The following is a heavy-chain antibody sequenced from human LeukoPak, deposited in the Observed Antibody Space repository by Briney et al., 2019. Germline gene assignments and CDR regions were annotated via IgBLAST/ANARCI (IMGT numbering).Heavy chain of an antibody. J-gene: IGHJ4*02. V-gene: IGHV1-2*02. CDR2: INPNSGGT. Sequence: ASVKVSCKASGYTFTGYYMHWVRQAPGQGLEWMGWINPNSGGTNYAQKFQGRVTMTEDTSTDTAYMELSSLRSEDTAMYYCATVSFWGQGTLVTVSS. CDR1: GYTFTGYY. CDR3: ATVSF.